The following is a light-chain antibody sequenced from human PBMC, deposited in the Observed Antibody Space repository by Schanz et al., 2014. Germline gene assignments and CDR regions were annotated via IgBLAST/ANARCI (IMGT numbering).Light chain of an antibody. CDR1: SSDVGSYNR. V-gene: IGLV2-18*02. CDR3: SSYTNSSTFG. CDR2: EVS. J-gene: IGLJ3*02. Sequence: QSVLTQPPSVSGSPGQSVTISCTGTSSDVGSYNRVSWYQQPPGTAPKLMIYEVSNRPSGVPDRFSGSKSGNTASLTISGLQAEDEADYYCSSYTNSSTFGFGGGTKLTVL.